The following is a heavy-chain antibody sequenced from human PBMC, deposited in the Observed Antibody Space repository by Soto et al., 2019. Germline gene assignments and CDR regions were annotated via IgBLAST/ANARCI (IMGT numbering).Heavy chain of an antibody. D-gene: IGHD5-12*01. J-gene: IGHJ4*02. V-gene: IGHV1-18*04. CDR2: ISTSSGNT. CDR1: GYTFTSNS. CDR3: ARGGGYAVDY. Sequence: QVQLVQSGSELRKPGASVKVSCKASGYTFTSNSITWVRQAPGQGLEWMGWISTSSGNTKFEQKLQGRVTLTTDTSTSTAYMELTSLRSDDTAVYYCARGGGYAVDYWGQGTLVTVST.